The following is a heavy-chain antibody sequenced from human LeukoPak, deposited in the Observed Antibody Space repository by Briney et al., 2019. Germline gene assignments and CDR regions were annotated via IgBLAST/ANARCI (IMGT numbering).Heavy chain of an antibody. Sequence: SETLSLTCIVSGGSLTSSFYWSFIRQSPGNGLEWIVYIYTSGGTTYNPSLKSRLTISADTSKNQFSLNLTSVTAADTAVYYCARASVLLSADYWGQGALVTVSS. CDR3: ARASVLLSADY. CDR2: IYTSGGT. V-gene: IGHV4-61*01. D-gene: IGHD3-16*01. CDR1: GGSLTSSFY. J-gene: IGHJ4*02.